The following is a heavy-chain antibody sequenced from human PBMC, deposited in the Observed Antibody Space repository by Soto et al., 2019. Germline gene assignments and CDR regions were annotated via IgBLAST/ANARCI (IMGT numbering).Heavy chain of an antibody. CDR2: IRSQIDGGTT. D-gene: IGHD4-17*01. V-gene: IGHV3-15*01. CDR3: TTVAYGEYVSDY. Sequence: EVELVESGGVLVRPGGSLRLSCAASGFAFTNAWMTWVRQAPGKALEWVGRIRSQIDGGTTDYAAPVKGRFIISRDDLKNTLHLQMNSLKPEDTAVYYCTTVAYGEYVSDYWGQGTLVTVSS. J-gene: IGHJ4*02. CDR1: GFAFTNAW.